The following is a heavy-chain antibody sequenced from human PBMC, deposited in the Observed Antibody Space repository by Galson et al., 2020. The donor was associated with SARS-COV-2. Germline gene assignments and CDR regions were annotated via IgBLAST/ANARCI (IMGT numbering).Heavy chain of an antibody. Sequence: GGSLRLSCAVSGFTFSSYWMHWVRQAPGKGLVWVSRIYSAGTSTSYEDSVKGRFTISGDNAKNTLYLQMNSLRAEDTAVYYCARGDMGNDYFDYWGQGTLVTVSS. CDR2: IYSAGTST. V-gene: IGHV3-74*01. D-gene: IGHD7-27*01. CDR3: ARGDMGNDYFDY. J-gene: IGHJ4*02. CDR1: GFTFSSYW.